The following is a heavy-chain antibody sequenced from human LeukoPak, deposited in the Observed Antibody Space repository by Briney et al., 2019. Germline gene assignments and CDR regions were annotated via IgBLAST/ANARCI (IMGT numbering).Heavy chain of an antibody. D-gene: IGHD4-11*01. V-gene: IGHV1-58*01. CDR1: GFTFSTSA. CDR2: IGVGSGNT. CDR3: AADHDYSLTYDSYGPLDA. Sequence: SVKVSCKASGFTFSTSAVQWVRQARGQRFEWIGWIGVGSGNTNYAERFQQRVTITRDMSTSTTYMELSSLRSEDTAVYYCAADHDYSLTYDSYGPLDAWGQGTLVTVSS. J-gene: IGHJ5*02.